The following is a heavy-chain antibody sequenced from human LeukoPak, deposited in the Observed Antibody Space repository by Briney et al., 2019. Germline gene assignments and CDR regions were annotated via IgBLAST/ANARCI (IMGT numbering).Heavy chain of an antibody. CDR1: GFIFSNYW. J-gene: IGHJ4*02. D-gene: IGHD2-8*01. V-gene: IGHV3-7*01. CDR3: ARDWTYCTNDISSRSGLDY. CDR2: INPDGSEK. Sequence: GGSLRLSCAASGFIFSNYWMSWVRQAPGKGLEWVANINPDGSEKYFVDSVEGRFTISRDNAKNSLYLQMNSLRAEDTAVYYCARDWTYCTNDISSRSGLDYWGQGTLVTVSS.